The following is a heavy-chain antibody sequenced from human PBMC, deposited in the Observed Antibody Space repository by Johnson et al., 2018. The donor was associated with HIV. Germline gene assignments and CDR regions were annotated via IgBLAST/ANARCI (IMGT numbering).Heavy chain of an antibody. D-gene: IGHD1-26*01. J-gene: IGHJ3*02. CDR1: GFTFSSYA. CDR3: ARDWEGYAFDM. CDR2: ISYDGRNK. Sequence: VQLVESGGGVVKPGRSLRLSCAASGFTFSSYAMHWVRQAPGKGLEWVAVISYDGRNKYYADSVKGRFTISRDNSKNTLDLQMNRLRAQDTAVYYCARDWEGYAFDMWGQGTMVTVSS. V-gene: IGHV3-30*04.